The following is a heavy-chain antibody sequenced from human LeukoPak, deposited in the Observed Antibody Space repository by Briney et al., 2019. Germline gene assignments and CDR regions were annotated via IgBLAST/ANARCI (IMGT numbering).Heavy chain of an antibody. CDR3: SLKAVAGLFDY. D-gene: IGHD6-19*01. V-gene: IGHV3-49*04. J-gene: IGHJ4*02. Sequence: GGSLRLSCTASGFTFGDYAMSWVRQAPGKGLEWVGFIRSKAYGGTTEYAASVKGRFTISRDDSKSIAYLQMNSLKTEDTAVYYCSLKAVAGLFDYWGQGTLVTVSS. CDR1: GFTFGDYA. CDR2: IRSKAYGGTT.